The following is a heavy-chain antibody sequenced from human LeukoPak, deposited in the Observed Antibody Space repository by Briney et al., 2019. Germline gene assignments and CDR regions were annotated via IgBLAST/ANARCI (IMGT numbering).Heavy chain of an antibody. D-gene: IGHD2-2*01. CDR1: GYTFTNFY. CDR3: ARDPRVVPAAMGY. CDR2: INPRNGAT. Sequence: ASVKVSCKASGYTFTNFYIHWVRQAPGQGPDWMGYINPRNGATSYSQKFQGRLTFTRDSSISTAYMEVSSLKSDDTALYYCARDPRVVPAAMGYWGQGTLVTVSS. J-gene: IGHJ4*02. V-gene: IGHV1-2*02.